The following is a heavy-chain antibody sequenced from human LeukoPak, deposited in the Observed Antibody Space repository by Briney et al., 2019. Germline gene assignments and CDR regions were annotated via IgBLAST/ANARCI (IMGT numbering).Heavy chain of an antibody. D-gene: IGHD2-2*01. V-gene: IGHV3-21*01. J-gene: IGHJ4*02. CDR3: ASLGYCSSTSCYDGGY. Sequence: GGSLRLXCAASGFTFSSYSMNWVRRAPGKGLEWVSSISSSSGYIYYADSVKGRFTISRDNAKNSLYLQMNSLRAEDTAVYYCASLGYCSSTSCYDGGYWGQGTLVTVSS. CDR2: ISSSSGYI. CDR1: GFTFSSYS.